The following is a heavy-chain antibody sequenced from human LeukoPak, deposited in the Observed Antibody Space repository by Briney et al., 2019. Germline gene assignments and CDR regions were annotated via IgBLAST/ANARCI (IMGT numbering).Heavy chain of an antibody. V-gene: IGHV1-18*01. CDR3: ARLGRTGGKYGSAPDY. D-gene: IGHD3-10*01. J-gene: IGHJ4*02. CDR2: ISADNGNT. Sequence: ASVRVSCKASGYTFTNYGISWVRQAPGQGLEWMGWISADNGNTYYTQNFQGRVSMTTDTSTSTAYMEVRSLRSDDTAVFYCARLGRTGGKYGSAPDYWGQGTLVTVSS. CDR1: GYTFTNYG.